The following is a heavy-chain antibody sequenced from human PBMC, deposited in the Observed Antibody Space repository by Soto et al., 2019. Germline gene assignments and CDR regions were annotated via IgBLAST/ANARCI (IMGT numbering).Heavy chain of an antibody. D-gene: IGHD3-9*01. V-gene: IGHV1-18*01. CDR1: GYTFTSYG. CDR2: ISAYNGNT. J-gene: IGHJ4*02. Sequence: ASVKVSCKASGYTFTSYGISWVRQSPGQGLEWMGWISAYNGNTNYAQKLQGRVTMTTDTSTSTAYMELRSLRSDDTAVYYCARDRPYYDILTGYYPLGYWGQGTLVTVSS. CDR3: ARDRPYYDILTGYYPLGY.